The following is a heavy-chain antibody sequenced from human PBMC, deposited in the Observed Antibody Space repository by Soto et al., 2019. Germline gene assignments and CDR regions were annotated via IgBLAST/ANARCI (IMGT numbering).Heavy chain of an antibody. CDR3: TTPSRFSSGWFFDS. CDR2: IKKKADGGTT. J-gene: IGHJ4*02. D-gene: IGHD6-19*01. V-gene: IGHV3-15*01. Sequence: EVQLVESGGGLVEPGGSLRLSCVGSGFTFSNAWMTWVRQAPGKGLEWVGRIKKKADGGTTDYAAPAKGRFTISRDDSRDTTYLQMNSLKPEDTAVYYCTTPSRFSSGWFFDSWGQGTLVTVSS. CDR1: GFTFSNAW.